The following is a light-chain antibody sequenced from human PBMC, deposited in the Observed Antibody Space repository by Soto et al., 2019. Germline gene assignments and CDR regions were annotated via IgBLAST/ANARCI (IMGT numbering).Light chain of an antibody. Sequence: EIVVPQSPVTLSLTPGERATLSCRASQSVSGSYLAWYQQKPGQATRLLIYGASSRATGIPDRCSGSGSGTDFTLTISRLEPEDSAVYYCQQYGSSRTFGQGTKVDIK. CDR2: GAS. CDR1: QSVSGSY. J-gene: IGKJ1*01. CDR3: QQYGSSRT. V-gene: IGKV3-20*01.